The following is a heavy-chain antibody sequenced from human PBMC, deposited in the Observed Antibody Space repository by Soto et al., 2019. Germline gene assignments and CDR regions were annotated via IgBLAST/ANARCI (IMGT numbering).Heavy chain of an antibody. CDR3: ARDSSWGSGSYYNGDAFDI. CDR2: ISSSSSTI. Sequence: EVQLVESGGGLVQPGGSLRLSCAASGFTFSSYSMNWVRQAPGKGLEWVSYISSSSSTIYYADSVKGRFTISRDNAKNSLYLQMNSLRAEDTAVYYCARDSSWGSGSYYNGDAFDIWGQGTMVTVSS. J-gene: IGHJ3*02. V-gene: IGHV3-48*01. CDR1: GFTFSSYS. D-gene: IGHD3-10*01.